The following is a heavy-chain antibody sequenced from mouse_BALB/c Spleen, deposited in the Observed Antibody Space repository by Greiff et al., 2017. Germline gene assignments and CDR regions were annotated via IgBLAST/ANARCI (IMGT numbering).Heavy chain of an antibody. Sequence: EVQLQQSGPELVKPGASVKISCKASGYTFTDYNMHWVKQSHGKSLEWIGYIYPYNGGTGYNQKFQGKATITADTSSNTAYLQLSSLTSEDTAVYYCARSADYGPWFAYWGQGTLVTVSA. CDR1: GYTFTDYN. CDR3: ARSADYGPWFAY. CDR2: IYPYNGGT. D-gene: IGHD2-4*01. V-gene: IGHV1S29*02. J-gene: IGHJ3*01.